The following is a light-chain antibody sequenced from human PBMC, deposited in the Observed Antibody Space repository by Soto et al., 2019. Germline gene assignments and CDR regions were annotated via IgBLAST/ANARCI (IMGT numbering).Light chain of an antibody. CDR3: QQSYSTPQT. J-gene: IGKJ4*01. V-gene: IGKV1-39*01. CDR1: QSISSY. Sequence: DIQMTQSPSSLSASVGDRVTITCRASQSISSYLNWHQQKPGKAPKLLIYAASSLQSGVPSRFSGSGSGTDFTLTISSLQPEDFATYYCQQSYSTPQTFGGGTKVEIK. CDR2: AAS.